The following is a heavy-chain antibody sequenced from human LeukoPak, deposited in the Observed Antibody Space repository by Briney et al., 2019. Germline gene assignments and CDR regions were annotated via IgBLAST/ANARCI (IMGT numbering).Heavy chain of an antibody. Sequence: GRSLRLSCAASGFSFSNYIMYWVRQAPRKGLEWVAVISYDGNNKYYADSVKGRFTISRDNSKNTLYLQMSSLRGEDTAVYYCAKGLQVAEPPDYWGQGILVTVSS. D-gene: IGHD2-15*01. J-gene: IGHJ4*02. CDR1: GFSFSNYI. CDR3: AKGLQVAEPPDY. CDR2: ISYDGNNK. V-gene: IGHV3-30*18.